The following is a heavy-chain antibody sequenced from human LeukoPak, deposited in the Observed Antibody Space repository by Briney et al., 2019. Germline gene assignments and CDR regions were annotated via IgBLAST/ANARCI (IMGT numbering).Heavy chain of an antibody. CDR3: AREDRDGYNPFDY. CDR2: INHSGST. CDR1: GGSFSGYY. D-gene: IGHD5-24*01. J-gene: IGHJ4*02. Sequence: SETLSLTCAVYGGSFSGYYWSWIRQPPGKGLEWIGEINHSGSTNYNPSLKSRVTISVDTSKNQFSLKLSSVTAADTAVYYCAREDRDGYNPFDYWGQGTLVTVSS. V-gene: IGHV4-34*01.